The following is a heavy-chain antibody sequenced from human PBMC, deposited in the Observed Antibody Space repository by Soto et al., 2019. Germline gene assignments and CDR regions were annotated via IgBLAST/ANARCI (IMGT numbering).Heavy chain of an antibody. CDR1: GFTFSSYW. J-gene: IGHJ4*02. CDR3: ARELRWSLGPLDY. Sequence: GGSLRLSCAASGFTFSSYWMSWVRQAPGKGLEWVANIKQDGSEKYYVDSVKGRFTISRDNAKNSLYLQMNSLRAEDTAAYYCARELRWSLGPLDYWGQGTLVTVSS. V-gene: IGHV3-7*05. D-gene: IGHD2-15*01. CDR2: IKQDGSEK.